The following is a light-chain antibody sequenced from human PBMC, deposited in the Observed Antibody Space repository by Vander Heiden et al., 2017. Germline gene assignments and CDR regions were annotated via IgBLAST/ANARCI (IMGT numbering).Light chain of an antibody. Sequence: DIVMPQSPASLAVSLGERATINCKSSQSVLYSSNNKNYLAWYQQKPGQPPKLLIYWASTRESGVPDRCSGSGSGTDFTLTISSLQAEDVAVYYCQQYYSTPPVTFGGGTKVEIK. CDR1: QSVLYSSNNKNY. V-gene: IGKV4-1*01. CDR3: QQYYSTPPVT. CDR2: WAS. J-gene: IGKJ4*01.